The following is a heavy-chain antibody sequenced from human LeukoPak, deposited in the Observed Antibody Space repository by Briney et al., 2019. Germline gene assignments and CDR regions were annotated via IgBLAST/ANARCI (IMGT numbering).Heavy chain of an antibody. J-gene: IGHJ4*02. CDR3: ARHPGPDY. CDR1: GHSISSGSY. Sequence: PSETLSLTCAFSGHSISSGSYWGSIRQPPGKGQEMNGSIYHSGSTYYNPSLKSRVTISVDTSKNQFSLKLNSVTAADTAVYYCARHPGPDYWGQGTLVTVSS. V-gene: IGHV4-38-2*01. CDR2: IYHSGST.